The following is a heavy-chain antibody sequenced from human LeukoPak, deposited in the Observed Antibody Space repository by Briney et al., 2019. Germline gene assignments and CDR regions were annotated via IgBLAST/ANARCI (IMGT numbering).Heavy chain of an antibody. CDR1: GFTFSSYG. J-gene: IGHJ4*02. V-gene: IGHV3-33*01. Sequence: GGSLRLSCAASGFTFSSYGMHWVRQAPGKGLEWVAVIWYDGSNKYYADSVKGRFTISRDNSKNTLYLQMNSLRAEDTAVYYCARGGNSGPLRGRVLPDYWGQGTLVTVS. CDR3: ARGGNSGPLRGRVLPDY. D-gene: IGHD2/OR15-2a*01. CDR2: IWYDGSNK.